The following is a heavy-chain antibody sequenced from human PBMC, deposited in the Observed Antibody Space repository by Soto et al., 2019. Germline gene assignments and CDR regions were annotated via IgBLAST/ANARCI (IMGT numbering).Heavy chain of an antibody. CDR1: GFTFSSYS. Sequence: EVQLVESGGGLVQPGGSLRLSCAASGFTFSSYSMNWVRQPPGKGLEGVSYIISSSSTIYYADSVKGRFTISRDNAKNSLYLQMNSLRAEDTAVYYCARKRQWLGQVDTFDIWGQGTMVTVSS. J-gene: IGHJ3*02. D-gene: IGHD6-19*01. CDR2: IISSSSTI. V-gene: IGHV3-48*01. CDR3: ARKRQWLGQVDTFDI.